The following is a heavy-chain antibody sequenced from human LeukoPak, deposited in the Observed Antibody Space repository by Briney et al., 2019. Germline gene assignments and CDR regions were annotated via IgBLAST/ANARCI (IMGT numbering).Heavy chain of an antibody. CDR3: SRSPQGTGSPADY. V-gene: IGHV3-21*01. Sequence: GGSLRLSCAGSGFSFSGYSMNWARQAPGKGLVWVSSISSSSKYIYYADSVKGRFTISRDNAKNSLYLQMNSLTAEDTAVYYCSRSPQGTGSPADYWGQGTLVTVSS. CDR1: GFSFSGYS. J-gene: IGHJ4*02. CDR2: ISSSSKYI. D-gene: IGHD1-1*01.